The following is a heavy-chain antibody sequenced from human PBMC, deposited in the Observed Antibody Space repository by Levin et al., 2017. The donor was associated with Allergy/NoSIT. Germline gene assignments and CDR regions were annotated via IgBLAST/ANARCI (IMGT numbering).Heavy chain of an antibody. CDR1: GFTFTSHW. D-gene: IGHD2/OR15-2a*01. J-gene: IGHJ4*02. CDR3: ARDSGYYRFDH. V-gene: IGHV3-7*04. Sequence: GGSLRLSCAASGFTFTSHWIGWVRQAPGKGLEWVAIISQDGGDKNYVDSLKGRFTISRDNARNSVYLQMTSLRVEDTAVYYCARDSGYYRFDHWGQGTVVTVSS. CDR2: ISQDGGDK.